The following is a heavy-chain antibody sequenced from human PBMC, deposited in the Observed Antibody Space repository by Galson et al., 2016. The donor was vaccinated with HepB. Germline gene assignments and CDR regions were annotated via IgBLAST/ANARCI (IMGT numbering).Heavy chain of an antibody. CDR3: ARELVRSAFDL. V-gene: IGHV3-48*02. CDR1: GFTFSRSG. D-gene: IGHD6-6*01. Sequence: SPRLSCAGSGFTFSRSGLNWVRQAPGKGLQWVSYISSSVSTIYYADSVKGRFTISRDNAKNSVYLEMHSLRDDDTAVYYCARELVRSAFDLWGQGTMVTVSS. CDR2: ISSSVSTI. J-gene: IGHJ3*01.